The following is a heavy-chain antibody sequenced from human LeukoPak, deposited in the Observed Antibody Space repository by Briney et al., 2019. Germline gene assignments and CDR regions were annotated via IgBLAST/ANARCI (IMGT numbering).Heavy chain of an antibody. V-gene: IGHV3-7*01. CDR2: IKQDGSEK. D-gene: IGHD3-3*01. CDR1: GFTFSSYW. CDR3: ARDHANYDFWSGYYTPYNWFDP. Sequence: PGGSLRLSCAASGFTFSSYWMSWVRQAPGKGLEWVANIKQDGSEKYYVDSVKGRFTISRDNAKNSLYLLMNSLRAEDTAVYYCARDHANYDFWSGYYTPYNWFDPWGQGTLVTVSS. J-gene: IGHJ5*02.